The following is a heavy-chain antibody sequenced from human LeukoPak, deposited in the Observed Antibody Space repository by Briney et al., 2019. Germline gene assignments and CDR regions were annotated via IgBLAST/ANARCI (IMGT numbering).Heavy chain of an antibody. CDR2: IDNDESNK. CDR3: AKDGYGSGGSCYDKHFDY. Sequence: PGGSLTLSCAASGFTLSYYGMHWIRQPPGKGLEWVAFIDNDESNKYYAASVKGRFTNTRNTTKNTLNLQMNIPRAHDTAVYYCAKDGYGSGGSCYDKHFDYWGQGTLVTVSS. J-gene: IGHJ4*02. V-gene: IGHV3-30*02. CDR1: GFTLSYYG. D-gene: IGHD2-15*01.